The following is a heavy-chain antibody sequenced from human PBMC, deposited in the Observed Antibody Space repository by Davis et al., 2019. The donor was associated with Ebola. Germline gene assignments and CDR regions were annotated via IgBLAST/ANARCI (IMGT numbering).Heavy chain of an antibody. CDR1: GGSFNDYY. CDR2: INHRGKA. CDR3: ASPHQIRGKDCFDY. Sequence: PSETLSLTCAVYGGSFNDYYWAWIRQSPGQGLEWLGEINHRGKARYNTALKSRVTMSIDTSKMQFSQRLTSVTAADTAVYYCASPHQIRGKDCFDYWDQGNLVVVSS. V-gene: IGHV4-34*01. J-gene: IGHJ4*02.